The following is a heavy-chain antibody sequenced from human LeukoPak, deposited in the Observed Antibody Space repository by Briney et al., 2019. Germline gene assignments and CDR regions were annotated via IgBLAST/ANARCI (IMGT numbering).Heavy chain of an antibody. Sequence: ASVKVSCKASGYTFTSYDINWVRQAPGQGLEWMGWINPNSGGTNYAQKFQGRVTMTRDTSISTAYMELSRLRSDDTAVYYCARDKGYYDSSGYYSTFDPWGQGTLVTVSS. V-gene: IGHV1-2*02. D-gene: IGHD3-22*01. CDR3: ARDKGYYDSSGYYSTFDP. J-gene: IGHJ5*02. CDR1: GYTFTSYD. CDR2: INPNSGGT.